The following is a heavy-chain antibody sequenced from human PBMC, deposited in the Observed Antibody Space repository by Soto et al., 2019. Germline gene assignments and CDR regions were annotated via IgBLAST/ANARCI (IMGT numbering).Heavy chain of an antibody. Sequence: HPGGSLRLSCAVSGFICSSYDMSWVRQAPGKGLEWVSTILVGGSPHYEDSVKGRFTISRDTSKNTVYLQMNSLTAGDTAVYYCAKATATSGGAFEIYGQGPMVTVSS. D-gene: IGHD1-1*01. CDR2: ILVGGSP. CDR3: AKATATSGGAFEI. J-gene: IGHJ3*02. V-gene: IGHV3-23*01. CDR1: GFICSSYD.